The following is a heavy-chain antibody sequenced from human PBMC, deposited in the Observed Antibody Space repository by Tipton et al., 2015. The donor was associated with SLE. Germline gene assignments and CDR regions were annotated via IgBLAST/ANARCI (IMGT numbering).Heavy chain of an antibody. V-gene: IGHV4-38-2*01. CDR2: IYHSGST. CDR3: ARHGGIMVELRGWVDY. Sequence: LRLSCAVSGYSISSGYYWGWIRQPPGKGLEWIGSIYHSGSTYYNPSLKSRVTISVDTSKNQFSLKLSSVTAADTAVYYCARHGGIMVELRGWVDYWGQGTLVTVSS. CDR1: GYSISSGYY. J-gene: IGHJ4*02. D-gene: IGHD1-7*01.